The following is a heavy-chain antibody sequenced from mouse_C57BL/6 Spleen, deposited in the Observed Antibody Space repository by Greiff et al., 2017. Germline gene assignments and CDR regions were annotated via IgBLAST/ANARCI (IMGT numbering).Heavy chain of an antibody. V-gene: IGHV1-80*01. J-gene: IGHJ3*01. D-gene: IGHD4-1*01. CDR3: ARSGNWDGFAY. CDR1: GYAFRSYW. Sequence: VQLQQSGAELVKPGASVKISCKASGYAFRSYWMNWVKQRPGKGLEWIGQIYPGDGDTNYNGKFKGKATLTADKSSSTAYMQLSSLTSEDSAVYFCARSGNWDGFAYWGQGTLVTVSA. CDR2: IYPGDGDT.